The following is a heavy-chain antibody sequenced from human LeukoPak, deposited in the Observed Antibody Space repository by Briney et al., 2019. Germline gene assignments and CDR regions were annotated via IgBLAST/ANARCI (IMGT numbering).Heavy chain of an antibody. CDR2: IYHSGST. V-gene: IGHV4-38-2*01. D-gene: IGHD4-11*01. Sequence: SETLSLTCVVYGESFSGYYWGWIRQPPGKGLEWIGSIYHSGSTYYNPSLKSRVTISVDTSKNQFSLKLSSVTAADTAVYYCATGGDYSNSNDYWGQGTLVTVSS. CDR3: ATGGDYSNSNDY. CDR1: GESFSGYY. J-gene: IGHJ4*02.